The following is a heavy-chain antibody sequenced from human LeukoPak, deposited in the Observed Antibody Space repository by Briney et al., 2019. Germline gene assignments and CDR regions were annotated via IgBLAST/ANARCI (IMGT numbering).Heavy chain of an antibody. J-gene: IGHJ4*02. Sequence: GGSLRLSCAASGFTFSSYSMNWVRQAPGKGLEWVSSISSSSSYIYYADSVKGRFTISRDNAKNSLYLQMNSLRAEDTAVYYCARENPMVPHSDYWGQGTLVTASS. CDR2: ISSSSSYI. V-gene: IGHV3-21*01. CDR1: GFTFSSYS. CDR3: ARENPMVPHSDY. D-gene: IGHD3-10*01.